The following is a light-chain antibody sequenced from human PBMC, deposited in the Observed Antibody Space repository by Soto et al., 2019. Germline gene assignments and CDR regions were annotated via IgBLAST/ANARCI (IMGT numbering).Light chain of an antibody. Sequence: QSVLTQPASVSGSPGQSITISCTGTSSDVGGYDHISWYQQHPGGAPKLMIYEVSNRPSGISDRFSGSKSGNTASLTIYGLQAEDEADYYCISFTSTTTWVFGGGTKLTVL. CDR3: ISFTSTTTWV. CDR1: SSDVGGYDH. CDR2: EVS. J-gene: IGLJ3*02. V-gene: IGLV2-14*01.